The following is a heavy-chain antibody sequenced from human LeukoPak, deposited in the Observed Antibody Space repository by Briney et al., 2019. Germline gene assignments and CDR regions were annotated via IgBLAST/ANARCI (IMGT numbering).Heavy chain of an antibody. V-gene: IGHV3-30*02. CDR3: AKNGDRGAYCSGGSCYPYYYYYMDV. D-gene: IGHD2-15*01. J-gene: IGHJ6*03. CDR2: IRYDGSNK. CDR1: GFTFSSYG. Sequence: GGSLRLSCAASGFTFSSYGIHWVRQAPGKGLEWVAFIRYDGSNKYHADSVKGRFTISRDNSKNTLFLQVNSLRAEDTAIYYCAKNGDRGAYCSGGSCYPYYYYYMDVWGKGTTVTISS.